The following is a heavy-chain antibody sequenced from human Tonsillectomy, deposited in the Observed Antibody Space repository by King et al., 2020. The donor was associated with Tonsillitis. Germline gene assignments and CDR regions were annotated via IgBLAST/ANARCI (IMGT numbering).Heavy chain of an antibody. J-gene: IGHJ4*02. V-gene: IGHV1-3*01. CDR2: INAGNGNT. D-gene: IGHD6-6*01. CDR3: AIEQLGTTFDH. Sequence: QLVQSGAEVKKPGASVKVSCKASGYTFTSYAMHWVRQAPGQRPEWMGWINAGNGNTKYSQNFQGRVTITRDTSASIVYMELSSLISEDTAVYYCAIEQLGTTFDHWGQGTLVTVSS. CDR1: GYTFTSYA.